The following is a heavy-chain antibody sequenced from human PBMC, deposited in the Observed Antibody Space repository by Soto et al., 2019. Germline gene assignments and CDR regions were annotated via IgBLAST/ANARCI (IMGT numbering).Heavy chain of an antibody. CDR2: INHVGST. V-gene: IGHV4-34*01. CDR1: GGSFVGFD. D-gene: IGHD2-15*01. Sequence: PSLTQSLTCTVYGGSFVGFDCTRIRQPPGTGLEWIGEINHVGSTKYNPSLKSRVTISVDKSNNQFSLELRSVTAADTAVYYCATLPARIVVVKTELATWGQGILVTVSS. J-gene: IGHJ5*02. CDR3: ATLPARIVVVKTELAT.